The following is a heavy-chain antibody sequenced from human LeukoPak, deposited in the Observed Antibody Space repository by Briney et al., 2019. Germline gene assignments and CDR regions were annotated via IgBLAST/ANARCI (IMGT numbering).Heavy chain of an antibody. CDR1: GGSISSGGYY. CDR2: IYHSGST. CDR3: ARHTRNYYYYMDV. Sequence: PSETLSLTCTVSGGSISSGGYYWSWIRQPPGKGLEWIGYIYHSGSTYYNPSLKSRVTISVDTSMNQFSLKLSSVTAADTAVYYCARHTRNYYYYMDVWGKGTTVTVSS. J-gene: IGHJ6*03. V-gene: IGHV4-30-2*01. D-gene: IGHD2-2*01.